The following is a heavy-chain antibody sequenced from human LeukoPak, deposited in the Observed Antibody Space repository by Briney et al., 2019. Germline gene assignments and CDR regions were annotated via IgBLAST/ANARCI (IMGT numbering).Heavy chain of an antibody. Sequence: GGSLRLSCTASGFIFSHAWMNWVRQAPGKGLQWLGRIKSKTDGGTTDYAAPVKSRFTISRDDSKTTVYLQMNSLKTEDTAVYYCTTSSSGYDFLLDFWGQGTLVTVSS. J-gene: IGHJ4*02. V-gene: IGHV3-15*01. D-gene: IGHD5-12*01. CDR3: TTSSSGYDFLLDF. CDR2: IKSKTDGGTT. CDR1: GFIFSHAW.